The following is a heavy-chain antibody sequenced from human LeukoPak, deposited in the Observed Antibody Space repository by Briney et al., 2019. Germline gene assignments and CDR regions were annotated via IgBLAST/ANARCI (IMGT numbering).Heavy chain of an antibody. Sequence: ASVKVSCTASGYTFTSYAMNWVRQAPGQGLEWVGWINTNTGNPTYAQGFTGRFVFSLDTSVSTAYLQISSLKAEDTAVYYCARDPGPIAVAGYYYYYYMDVWGKGTTVTVSS. CDR2: INTNTGNP. CDR3: ARDPGPIAVAGYYYYYYMDV. V-gene: IGHV7-4-1*02. CDR1: GYTFTSYA. D-gene: IGHD6-19*01. J-gene: IGHJ6*03.